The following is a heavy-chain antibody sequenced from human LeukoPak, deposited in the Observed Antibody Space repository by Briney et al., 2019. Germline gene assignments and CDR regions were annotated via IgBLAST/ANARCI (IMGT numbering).Heavy chain of an antibody. D-gene: IGHD3-3*01. CDR2: IYYSGST. J-gene: IGHJ4*02. Sequence: SETLSLTCTVSGGSISSSSYYWGWIRPPPGQGLEWIGSIYYSGSTYYHPSLKSRVTISVDTSKNQFSLKLSSVTAADTAVYYCARQPPTLDFWSGYMASQYYFDYWGQGTLVTVSS. CDR1: GGSISSSSYY. V-gene: IGHV4-39*01. CDR3: ARQPPTLDFWSGYMASQYYFDY.